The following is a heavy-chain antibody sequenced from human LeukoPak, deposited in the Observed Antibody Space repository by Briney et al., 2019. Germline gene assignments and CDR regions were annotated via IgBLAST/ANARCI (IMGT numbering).Heavy chain of an antibody. CDR3: ARDRGYCSSTSCLKYNWFDP. CDR1: GFTFSSYS. J-gene: IGHJ5*02. D-gene: IGHD2-2*01. Sequence: GGSLRLSCAASGFTFSSYSMNWVRQAPGKGLEWVSSISSSSSYIYYADSVKGRFTISRDNAKNSLYLQMNSLRAEDTAVYYCARDRGYCSSTSCLKYNWFDPWGQGTLVTVSS. V-gene: IGHV3-21*01. CDR2: ISSSSSYI.